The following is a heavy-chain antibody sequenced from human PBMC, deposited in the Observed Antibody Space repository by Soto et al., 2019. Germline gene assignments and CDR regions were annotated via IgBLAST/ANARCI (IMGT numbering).Heavy chain of an antibody. CDR3: ARGTYYDFWSGPIGGYYYGMDV. CDR2: MNPNSGNT. J-gene: IGHJ6*02. D-gene: IGHD3-3*01. V-gene: IGHV1-8*01. CDR1: GYTFTSYD. Sequence: ASVKVSCKASGYTFTSYDINWVRQATGQGLEWMGWMNPNSGNTGYAQKFQGRVTMTRNTSISTAYMELSSLRSEDTAVYYCARGTYYDFWSGPIGGYYYGMDVWGQGTTVTVSS.